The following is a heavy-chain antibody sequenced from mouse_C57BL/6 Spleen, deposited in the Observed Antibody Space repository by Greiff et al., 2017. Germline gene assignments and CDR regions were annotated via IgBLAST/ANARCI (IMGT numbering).Heavy chain of an antibody. J-gene: IGHJ3*01. Sequence: VQLQQSGAELVKPGASVKLSCKASGYTFTSYWMHWVKQRPGQGLEWIGMIHPNSGSTNYNEKFKSKATLTVDKSSSTAYMQLSSLTSEDSAVYYCAYYGSSTGAYWGQGTLVTVSA. CDR3: AYYGSSTGAY. V-gene: IGHV1-64*01. CDR1: GYTFTSYW. CDR2: IHPNSGST. D-gene: IGHD1-1*01.